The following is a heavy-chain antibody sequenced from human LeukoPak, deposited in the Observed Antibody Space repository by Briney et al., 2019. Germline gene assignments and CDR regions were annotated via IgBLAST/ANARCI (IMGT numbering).Heavy chain of an antibody. CDR3: ARGGSGSGSYYQYYGMDV. D-gene: IGHD3-10*01. Sequence: GGSLRLSCAASGFTFSSYSVNWVRQAPGKGLEWVSSISSSSTYIYYRDSVEGRFTISRDDAKNSLYLQMNSLRVEDTAVYYCARGGSGSGSYYQYYGMDVWGQGTTVTVSS. CDR2: ISSSSTYI. CDR1: GFTFSSYS. J-gene: IGHJ6*02. V-gene: IGHV3-21*01.